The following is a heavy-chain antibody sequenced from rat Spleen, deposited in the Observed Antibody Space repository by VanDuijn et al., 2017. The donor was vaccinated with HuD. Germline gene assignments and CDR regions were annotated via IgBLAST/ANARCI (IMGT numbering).Heavy chain of an antibody. D-gene: IGHD1-9*01. J-gene: IGHJ4*01. Sequence: EVQLVESDGGLVQPGRSLKLSCAASGFTFSDYYMAWVRQAPTKGLEWVATISTGGGNTYYRDSVKGRFTISRDNAKSTLYLQMDSLRSEDTATYYCAKKGTYYGYLYVMDAWGQGASVTVSS. CDR2: ISTGGGNT. CDR1: GFTFSDYY. V-gene: IGHV5-25*01. CDR3: AKKGTYYGYLYVMDA.